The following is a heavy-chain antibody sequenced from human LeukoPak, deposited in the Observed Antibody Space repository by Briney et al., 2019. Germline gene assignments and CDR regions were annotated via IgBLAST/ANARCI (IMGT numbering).Heavy chain of an antibody. CDR3: ARGVIATGGNDFDY. D-gene: IGHD6-13*01. V-gene: IGHV4-39*07. J-gene: IGHJ4*02. CDR1: GGSISSSSYY. Sequence: SETLTLTCTVSGGSISSSSYYWGWIRQPPGKGLEWIGSIYYSGSTYYNPSLKSRVTISVDTSKNQFSLKLSSVTAADTAVYYCARGVIATGGNDFDYWGQGTLVTVSS. CDR2: IYYSGST.